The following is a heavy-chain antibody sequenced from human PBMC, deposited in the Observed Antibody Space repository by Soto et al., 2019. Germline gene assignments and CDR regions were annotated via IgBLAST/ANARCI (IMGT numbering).Heavy chain of an antibody. Sequence: QLQLQESGPGLVKSSETLSLTCSVSGASVSSSHYWGWIRQPPGKGLEWIGSVSYSGSPYYSPSFKSRITISVDTSNNQVSLRVRSVTATDTAVYFCARHYNTGAFFDYWGQGKLVTVSS. V-gene: IGHV4-39*01. J-gene: IGHJ4*02. CDR3: ARHYNTGAFFDY. CDR2: VSYSGSP. CDR1: GASVSSSHY. D-gene: IGHD1-20*01.